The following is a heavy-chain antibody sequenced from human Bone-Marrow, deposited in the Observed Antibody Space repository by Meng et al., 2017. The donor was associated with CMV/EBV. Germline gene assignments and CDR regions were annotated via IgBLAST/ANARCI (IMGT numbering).Heavy chain of an antibody. D-gene: IGHD6-13*01. J-gene: IGHJ4*02. CDR1: GFTFSSYG. Sequence: GGSLRLSCAASGFTFSSYGMHWVRQAPGKGLMWVAFIRYDGSNKYYADSVKGRFTISRDNSKNTLYLQMNSLRAEDTAVYYCAKDLVRYSSSWHEGIYYWRRGTLVSVSS. CDR2: IRYDGSNK. V-gene: IGHV3-30*02. CDR3: AKDLVRYSSSWHEGIYY.